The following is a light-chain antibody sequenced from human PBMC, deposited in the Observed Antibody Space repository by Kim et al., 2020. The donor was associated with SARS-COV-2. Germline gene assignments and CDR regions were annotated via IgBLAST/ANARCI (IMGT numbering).Light chain of an antibody. V-gene: IGKV4-1*01. CDR2: WAS. CDR3: QQYYSAPPS. Sequence: APLNCRSSQTVLYNSNNKNYLAWYQQKPGQAPKLLIYWASIREAGVSDRFSGSGSETDFTLTISSLQAEDVAVYYCQQYYSAPPSFGQGTKLEI. CDR1: QTVLYNSNNKNY. J-gene: IGKJ2*03.